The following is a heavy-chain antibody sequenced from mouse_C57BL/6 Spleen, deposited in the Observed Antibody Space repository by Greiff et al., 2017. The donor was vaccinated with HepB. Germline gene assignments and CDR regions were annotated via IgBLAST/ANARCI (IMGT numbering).Heavy chain of an antibody. CDR1: GYTFTDYE. J-gene: IGHJ3*01. D-gene: IGHD1-1*01. V-gene: IGHV1-15*01. Sequence: QLQLKESGAELVRPGASVTLSCKASGYTFTDYEMHWVKQTPVHGLEWIGAIDPETGGTAYNQKFKGKAILTADKSSSTAYMELRSLTSEDSAVYYCTNYYGSLFAYWGQGTLVTVSA. CDR3: TNYYGSLFAY. CDR2: IDPETGGT.